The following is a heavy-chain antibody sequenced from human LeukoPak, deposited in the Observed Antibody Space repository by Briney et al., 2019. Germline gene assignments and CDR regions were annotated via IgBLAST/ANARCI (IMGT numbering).Heavy chain of an antibody. CDR1: GGSFSGYY. Sequence: SETLSLTCAVYGGSFSGYYWSWIRQPPGKGLEWIGYIYYSGSTYYNPSLKSRVTISVDTSKNQFSLKLSSVTAADTAVYYCAVWFGEFLYFDYWGQGTLVTVSS. CDR3: AVWFGEFLYFDY. J-gene: IGHJ4*02. D-gene: IGHD3-10*01. V-gene: IGHV4-59*06. CDR2: IYYSGST.